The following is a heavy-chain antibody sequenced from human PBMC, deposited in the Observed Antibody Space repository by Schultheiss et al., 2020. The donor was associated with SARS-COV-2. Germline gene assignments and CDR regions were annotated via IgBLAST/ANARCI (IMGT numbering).Heavy chain of an antibody. V-gene: IGHV4-59*01. J-gene: IGHJ4*02. D-gene: IGHD3-10*01. CDR3: ARARYYGSGSAIDY. Sequence: GSLRLSCAASGFTFSNAWMSWVRQAPGKGLEWIGSIYYSGSTNYNPSLKSRVTISVDTSKNQFSLKLSSVTAADTAVYYCARARYYGSGSAIDYWGQGTLVTVSS. CDR1: GFTFSNAW. CDR2: IYYSGST.